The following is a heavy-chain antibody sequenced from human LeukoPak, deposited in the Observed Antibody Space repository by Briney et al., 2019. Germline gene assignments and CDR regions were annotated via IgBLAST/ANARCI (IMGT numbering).Heavy chain of an antibody. J-gene: IGHJ4*02. CDR2: IKPDESEK. D-gene: IGHD3-9*01. Sequence: GGSLRLSCAASGNYWMHWVRQAPGKGLEWVANIKPDESEKYYVGSVKGRFTISRDNAKNSLYLQMNSLRAEDTAVYYCAKWGPYDILTGRINWGQGTLVTVSS. V-gene: IGHV3-7*03. CDR3: AKWGPYDILTGRIN. CDR1: GNYW.